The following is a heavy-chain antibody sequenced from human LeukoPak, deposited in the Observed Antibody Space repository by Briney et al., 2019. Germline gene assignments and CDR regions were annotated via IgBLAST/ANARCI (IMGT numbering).Heavy chain of an antibody. CDR1: GFTFSSYA. J-gene: IGHJ4*02. CDR3: AKAEDIVVVVAAIPSLSMSY. D-gene: IGHD2-15*01. V-gene: IGHV3-30-3*01. CDR2: ISYDGSNK. Sequence: GGSLRLSCAASGFTFSSYAMHWVRQAPGKGLEWVAVISYDGSNKHYADSVKGRFTISRDNSKNTLYLQMNSLRAEDTAVYYCAKAEDIVVVVAAIPSLSMSYWGQGTLVTVSS.